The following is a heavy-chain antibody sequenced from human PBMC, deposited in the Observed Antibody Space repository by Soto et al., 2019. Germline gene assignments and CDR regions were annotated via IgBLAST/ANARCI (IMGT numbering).Heavy chain of an antibody. V-gene: IGHV3-48*01. J-gene: IGHJ4*02. CDR2: ISSSSGTI. Sequence: HPGGSLRLSCSASGFTFSGHWVNWVRQAPGKGLEWVSYISSSSGTIYYADSVKGRFTISRDNAKDSLYLLMNSLRAEDTAVYYCATDPFTSDLSDYWGQGTLVTVSS. D-gene: IGHD2-2*01. CDR3: ATDPFTSDLSDY. CDR1: GFTFSGHW.